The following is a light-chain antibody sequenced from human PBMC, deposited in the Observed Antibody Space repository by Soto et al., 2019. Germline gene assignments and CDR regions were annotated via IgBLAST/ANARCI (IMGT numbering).Light chain of an antibody. J-gene: IGKJ4*01. Sequence: EIVMPQSPSTLTVSPGERAALSCRASQSVSGSLAWYQQKPGQSPRLLIYSSSNRATGIPARFSGSGSGTDFTLTISSLEPEDFAVYYCQHRHNWPLTFGGGTKVDIK. CDR2: SSS. CDR1: QSVSGS. CDR3: QHRHNWPLT. V-gene: IGKV3-11*01.